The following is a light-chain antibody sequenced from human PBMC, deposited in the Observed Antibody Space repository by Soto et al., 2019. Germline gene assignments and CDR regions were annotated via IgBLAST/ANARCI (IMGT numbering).Light chain of an antibody. CDR1: QSVSSNY. CDR2: IAS. J-gene: IGKJ1*01. CDR3: QQYGTSPWT. Sequence: EIVLTQSPGTLSLFPGERATLSCRATQSVSSNYLAWYQQKPGQAPRLLIYIASSRATGIPDRFSGSGSGTDFTLTISRLEPEEFAVYYCQQYGTSPWTFGQGTKVEIK. V-gene: IGKV3-20*01.